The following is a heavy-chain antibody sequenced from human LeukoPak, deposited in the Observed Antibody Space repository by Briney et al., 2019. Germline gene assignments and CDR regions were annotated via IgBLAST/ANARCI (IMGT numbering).Heavy chain of an antibody. Sequence: SGTLSLTCSVSGTSISSYYWSCIRQPAGKGLEWIGRINTSGSSNYNPSLKSRVIMSVDTSKNQFSLKLSSVTAADTAVYYCARRVVVVTRMDVWGKGTTVTVSS. CDR3: ARRVVVVTRMDV. V-gene: IGHV4-4*07. CDR2: INTSGSS. CDR1: GTSISSYY. D-gene: IGHD3-22*01. J-gene: IGHJ6*04.